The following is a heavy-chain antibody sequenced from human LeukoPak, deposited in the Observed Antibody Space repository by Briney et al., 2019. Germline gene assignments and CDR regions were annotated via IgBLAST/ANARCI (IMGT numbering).Heavy chain of an antibody. CDR1: GFTFSSYW. D-gene: IGHD3-16*01. CDR2: IYNTGTT. CDR3: ARAPGGWNFDY. J-gene: IGHJ4*02. Sequence: PGGSLRLSCAASGFTFSSYWMSWVRQAPGKGLEWVSAIYNTGTTYYVDSVKGRFTISRDNSKNTLYLQMNSLRAEDTAVYYCARAPGGWNFDYWGQGTLVTVSS. V-gene: IGHV3-53*01.